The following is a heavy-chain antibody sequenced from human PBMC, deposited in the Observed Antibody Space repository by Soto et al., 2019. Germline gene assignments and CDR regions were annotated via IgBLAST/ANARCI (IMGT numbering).Heavy chain of an antibody. Sequence: EAQLLDSGGGLVQPGGPLRLSCAASGFTFSNYVMNWVRQAPGKGLDWVSAINASGGSTYYADAVKGRFTISRDNSKNTVYLQMSSLRSEDTAVYYCAKSPLRSGDDLDYWGQGTLVTVSS. V-gene: IGHV3-23*01. D-gene: IGHD5-12*01. CDR2: INASGGST. J-gene: IGHJ4*02. CDR3: AKSPLRSGDDLDY. CDR1: GFTFSNYV.